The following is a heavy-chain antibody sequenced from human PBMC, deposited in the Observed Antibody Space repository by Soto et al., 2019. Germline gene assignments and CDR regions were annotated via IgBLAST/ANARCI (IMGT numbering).Heavy chain of an antibody. J-gene: IGHJ6*02. Sequence: PGESLKISCKGSGYIFTNYWIAWVRQMPGKGLEWMGIIYPGDSDTRYSPSFQGQVTIFADKASSSAYLQWSSLKASDSAMYYCARPGTSGSAVRYYYSNGLDVWGQGTTVTV. CDR3: ARPGTSGSAVRYYYSNGLDV. V-gene: IGHV5-51*01. D-gene: IGHD3-10*01. CDR1: GYIFTNYW. CDR2: IYPGDSDT.